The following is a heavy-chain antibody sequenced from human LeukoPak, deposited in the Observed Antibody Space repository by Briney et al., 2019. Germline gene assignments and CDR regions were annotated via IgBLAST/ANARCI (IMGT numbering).Heavy chain of an antibody. D-gene: IGHD6-13*01. Sequence: PSETLSLTCTVSGGSISSGDYYWSWIRQPPGKGLEWIGSIYYSGSTYYNPSLKSRVTISVDTSKNQFSLKLSSVTAADTAVYYCASPAQEDSSWYYFDYWGQGTLVTVSS. V-gene: IGHV4-39*01. CDR3: ASPAQEDSSWYYFDY. CDR2: IYYSGST. J-gene: IGHJ4*02. CDR1: GGSISSGDYY.